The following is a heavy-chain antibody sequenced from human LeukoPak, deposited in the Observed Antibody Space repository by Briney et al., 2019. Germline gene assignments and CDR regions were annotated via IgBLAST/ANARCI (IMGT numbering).Heavy chain of an antibody. CDR1: GFTFSSYA. J-gene: IGHJ4*02. Sequence: QSGGSLGLSCAASGFTFSSYAMSWVRQAPGKGLEWVSGISGSGGSTYYADSVKGRFTISRDNSKNTLYLQMNSLRAEDTAVYSCAKDRYSGSPYLFDYWGQGTLVTVSS. V-gene: IGHV3-23*01. CDR3: AKDRYSGSPYLFDY. D-gene: IGHD1-26*01. CDR2: ISGSGGST.